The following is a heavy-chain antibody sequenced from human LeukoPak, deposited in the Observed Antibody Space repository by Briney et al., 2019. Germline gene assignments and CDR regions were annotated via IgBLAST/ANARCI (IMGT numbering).Heavy chain of an antibody. V-gene: IGHV3-7*05. J-gene: IGHJ4*02. CDR3: ARSGLRYFDCPDY. CDR1: GFTFSRYW. Sequence: GGSLRLSCAASGFTFSRYWMSWVRQAPGKGLEWVATIKKDGSEKYYVDSVKGRFTISRDKAKNSLSLQMNSLRAEDTAVYYCARSGLRYFDCPDYWGQGALVTVSS. D-gene: IGHD3-9*01. CDR2: IKKDGSEK.